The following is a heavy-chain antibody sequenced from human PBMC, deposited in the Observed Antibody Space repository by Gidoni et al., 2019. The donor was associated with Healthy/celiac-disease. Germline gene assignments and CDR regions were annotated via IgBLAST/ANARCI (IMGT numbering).Heavy chain of an antibody. CDR3: AREAYYGGHDAFDI. D-gene: IGHD4-17*01. J-gene: IGHJ3*02. Sequence: EVQLVESGGGLVKPGGSLRLSCAASGFTFSSYSMNWVRQAPGKGLEWVSSISSSSSYIYYADSVKGRFTISRDNAKNSLYRQMNSLRAEDTAVYYCAREAYYGGHDAFDIWGQGTMVTVSS. CDR2: ISSSSSYI. CDR1: GFTFSSYS. V-gene: IGHV3-21*01.